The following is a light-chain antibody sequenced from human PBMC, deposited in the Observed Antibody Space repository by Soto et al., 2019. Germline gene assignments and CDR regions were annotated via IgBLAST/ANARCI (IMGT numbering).Light chain of an antibody. J-gene: IGKJ5*01. CDR3: QQYYSWLQIT. CDR1: QSISSK. Sequence: EIVMTQSPATLSVSPGERATLSCRASQSISSKVGWYQQRPGQAPRLLMYGASTRPTGIPARFSGSGSGTEFTLTIISLESEDSAVYYCQQYYSWLQITFGQGTRLEIK. CDR2: GAS. V-gene: IGKV3-15*01.